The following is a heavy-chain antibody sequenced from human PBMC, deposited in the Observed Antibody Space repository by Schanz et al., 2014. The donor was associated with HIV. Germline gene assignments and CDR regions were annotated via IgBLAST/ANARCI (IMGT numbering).Heavy chain of an antibody. CDR2: INPSGGRT. CDR1: GYTFTNFF. V-gene: IGHV1-46*01. Sequence: QAQLVQSGAEVKKPGASVRVSCKASGYTFTNFFIHWVRQAPGQGLEWMGIINPSGGRTHYAQKFQGRVAMTRDTSTSTVYMEMTSLRSEDTAVYYCARDLGGDFWSAQGGFDPWGQGTLVTVSS. CDR3: ARDLGGDFWSAQGGFDP. J-gene: IGHJ5*02. D-gene: IGHD3-3*01.